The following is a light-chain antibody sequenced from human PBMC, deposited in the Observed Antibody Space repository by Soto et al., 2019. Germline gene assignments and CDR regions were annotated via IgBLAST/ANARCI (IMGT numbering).Light chain of an antibody. CDR1: TGAVTSGNY. J-gene: IGLJ3*02. V-gene: IGLV7-46*01. Sequence: QAVVTQEPSLTVSPGGTVTLTCGCSTGAVTSGNYPYWFQQKPGQAPTTLIYDTINKHSWTPARFSASLLGGKAALTLSGAQPEDDADYCCLVYCSPPRGVFGGGTKLTVL. CDR3: LVYCSPPRGV. CDR2: DTI.